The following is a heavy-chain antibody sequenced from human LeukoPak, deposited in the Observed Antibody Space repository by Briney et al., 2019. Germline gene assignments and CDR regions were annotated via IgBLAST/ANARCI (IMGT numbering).Heavy chain of an antibody. V-gene: IGHV4-39*07. J-gene: IGHJ4*02. Sequence: SETLSLTCTVSGGSIVSSIDYWGWIRQPPGKGLEWMGSLYYTGSAYYIPSLESRITISIDKSKNQYSLMLNSVTAADTADYYCVRLILGSTTAGNWGQGTVVTVSS. CDR3: VRLILGSTTAGN. CDR1: GGSIVSSIDY. D-gene: IGHD3-16*01. CDR2: LYYTGSA.